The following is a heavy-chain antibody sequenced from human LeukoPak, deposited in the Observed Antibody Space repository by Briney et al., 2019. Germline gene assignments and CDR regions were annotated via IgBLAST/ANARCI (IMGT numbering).Heavy chain of an antibody. Sequence: PGGSLRLSCAASGFTFSGDSMSWVRQAPGKGLEWVAFILYDGSKKDYGDFVQGRFTISRDNSKRMVYLQMNSLRPDDTAVYYCARESLDTEQRNYNYYGVDVWGQGTTVSVSS. CDR2: ILYDGSKK. J-gene: IGHJ6*02. CDR3: ARESLDTEQRNYNYYGVDV. D-gene: IGHD5-24*01. CDR1: GFTFSGDS. V-gene: IGHV3-30*03.